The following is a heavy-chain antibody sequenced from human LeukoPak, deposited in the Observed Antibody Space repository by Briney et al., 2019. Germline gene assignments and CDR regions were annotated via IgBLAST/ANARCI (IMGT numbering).Heavy chain of an antibody. CDR1: GGSISSYY. Sequence: PSETLSLTYTVSGGSISSYYWSWIRQPAGKGLEWIGRIYTSGSTNYNPSLKSRVTMSVDTSKNQLSLKLSSVTAADTAVYYCARDPYSGSYFGIRAFDIWGQGTMVTVSS. D-gene: IGHD1-26*01. J-gene: IGHJ3*02. V-gene: IGHV4-4*07. CDR3: ARDPYSGSYFGIRAFDI. CDR2: IYTSGST.